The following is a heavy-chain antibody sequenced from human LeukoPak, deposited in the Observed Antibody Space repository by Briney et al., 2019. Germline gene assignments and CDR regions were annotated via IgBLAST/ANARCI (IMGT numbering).Heavy chain of an antibody. CDR1: GFTFSRYS. Sequence: PGGSLRLSCAASGFTFSRYSMNWVRQAPGKGLEWVSTISSTSSFIYYADSVKGRFTISRDNAKNSLYLQMNSLRAEDTAVYFCARDLAYSGYDPYYFGYWGQGTLVTVSS. J-gene: IGHJ4*02. V-gene: IGHV3-21*01. CDR3: ARDLAYSGYDPYYFGY. D-gene: IGHD5-12*01. CDR2: ISSTSSFI.